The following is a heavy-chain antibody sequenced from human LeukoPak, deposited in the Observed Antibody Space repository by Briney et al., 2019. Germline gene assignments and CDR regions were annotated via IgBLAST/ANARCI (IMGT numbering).Heavy chain of an antibody. CDR2: IYHSGST. J-gene: IGHJ5*02. Sequence: SETLSLTCTVSGYSISSGYYWGWIRQPPGEGLEWIGTIYHSGSTYYNPSLKSRVTISVDKSKNQFSLKLSSVTAADTAVYYCARVGATLFDNWFDPWGQGTLVTVSS. CDR1: GYSISSGYY. CDR3: ARVGATLFDNWFDP. V-gene: IGHV4-38-2*02. D-gene: IGHD1-26*01.